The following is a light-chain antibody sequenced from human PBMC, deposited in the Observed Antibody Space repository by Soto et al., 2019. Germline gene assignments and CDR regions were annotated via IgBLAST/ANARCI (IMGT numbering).Light chain of an antibody. V-gene: IGKV3-15*01. Sequence: SPSASPEERATRPCRASQSVSSNLAWYQQKPGQAPRLLIYGASTRAAGILASFGDSGFGTVFTLTLSRLPSKDFAVYYCQPYNTWAVTYAQGTRLEIK. CDR3: QPYNTWAVT. CDR1: QSVSSN. J-gene: IGKJ5*01. CDR2: GAS.